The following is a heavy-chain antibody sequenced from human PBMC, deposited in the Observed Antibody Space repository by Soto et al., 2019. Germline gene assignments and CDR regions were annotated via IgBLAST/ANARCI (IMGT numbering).Heavy chain of an antibody. CDR1: GYTFTSYA. CDR2: INAGNGNT. V-gene: IGHV1-3*01. Sequence: GASVKVSCKASGYTFTSYAMHWVRQAPGQRLEWMGWINAGNGNTKYSQKFQGRVTITRDTSASTAYMELSSLRSEDTAVYYCARARIAVAGDFDYWGQGTLVTVSS. D-gene: IGHD6-19*01. CDR3: ARARIAVAGDFDY. J-gene: IGHJ4*02.